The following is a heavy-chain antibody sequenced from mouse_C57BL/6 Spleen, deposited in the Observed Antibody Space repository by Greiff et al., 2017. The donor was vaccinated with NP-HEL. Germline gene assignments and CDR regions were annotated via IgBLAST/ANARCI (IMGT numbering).Heavy chain of an antibody. CDR1: GYTFTSYW. CDR2: IYPGSGST. CDR3: ARGSPYGNYDGDY. Sequence: VQLQQPGAELVKPGASVKMSCKASGYTFTSYWITWVKQRPGQGLEWIGDIYPGSGSTNYNEKFKSKATLTVDTSSSTAYMQLSSLTSEDSAVYYCARGSPYGNYDGDYWGQGTSVTVAS. J-gene: IGHJ4*01. V-gene: IGHV1-55*01. D-gene: IGHD2-1*01.